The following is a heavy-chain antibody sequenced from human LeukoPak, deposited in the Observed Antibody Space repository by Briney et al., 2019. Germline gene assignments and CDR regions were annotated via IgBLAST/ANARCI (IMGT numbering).Heavy chain of an antibody. CDR3: VRDMDV. CDR2: INQDGGER. Sequence: GGSLRLSCAASGFTFSTYWMTWVRQAPGKGLEWVANINQDGGERHHVDSVRGRFTISRDNARNSLYLQMNSLRVEDTAVYYCVRDMDVWGQGTTVTVSS. J-gene: IGHJ6*02. V-gene: IGHV3-7*04. CDR1: GFTFSTYW.